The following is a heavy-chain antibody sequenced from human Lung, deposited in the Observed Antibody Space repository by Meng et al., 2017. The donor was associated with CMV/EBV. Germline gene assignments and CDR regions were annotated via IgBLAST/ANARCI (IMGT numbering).Heavy chain of an antibody. J-gene: IGHJ4*02. Sequence: QMQLQEPGPGLVKPSGTLSLTCAVSGGSISISTWWSWVRQPPGKGLEWIGEIYHSGGTNYNPSLRGRVTISLDKSKNQFSLTLRSVTAADTAVYYCARDPYATGRAGWGQGTLVTVSS. CDR2: IYHSGGT. V-gene: IGHV4-4*02. CDR3: ARDPYATGRAG. D-gene: IGHD2-2*01. CDR1: GGSISISTW.